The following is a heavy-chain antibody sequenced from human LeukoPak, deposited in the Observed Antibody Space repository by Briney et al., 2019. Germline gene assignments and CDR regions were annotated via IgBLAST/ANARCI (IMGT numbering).Heavy chain of an antibody. V-gene: IGHV3-20*04. J-gene: IGHJ4*02. CDR1: GFTFDDYG. CDR3: ARWASGLTGTTGGGYFDY. CDR2: INWNSGST. D-gene: IGHD1-20*01. Sequence: GGSLRLSCAASGFTFDDYGMSWVRQAPGKGLEWVAGINWNSGSTGYADSVKGRFTISRDNAENSLYLQMNSLRGEDTALYYWARWASGLTGTTGGGYFDYWGQGTLVTVSS.